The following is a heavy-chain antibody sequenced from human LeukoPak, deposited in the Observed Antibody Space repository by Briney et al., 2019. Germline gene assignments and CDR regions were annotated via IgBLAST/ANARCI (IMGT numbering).Heavy chain of an antibody. CDR1: GFTFSSYA. J-gene: IGHJ4*02. CDR2: ISGSGGST. CDR3: AKAAGGRFLEWLLKVYFDY. Sequence: GGSLRLSYAASGFTFSSYAMSWVRQAPGKGLEWVSAISGSGGSTYYADSVKGRFTISRDNSKNTLYLQMNSLRAEDTAVYYCAKAAGGRFLEWLLKVYFDYWGQGTLVTVSS. D-gene: IGHD3-3*01. V-gene: IGHV3-23*01.